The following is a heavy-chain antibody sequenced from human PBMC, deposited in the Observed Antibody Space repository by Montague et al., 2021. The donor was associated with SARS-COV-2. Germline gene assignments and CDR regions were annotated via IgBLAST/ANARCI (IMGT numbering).Heavy chain of an antibody. CDR3: ARGGTYHYGMDV. Sequence: SETLSLTCAVSDGSISSPNWWNWVRQPPGKGLEWIGEIYYTGNTNYNPSLKSRVTIFIDKPKNHFSLQLSSVTAADTAVYYCARGGTYHYGMDVWGQGTTVAVS. D-gene: IGHD3-16*01. CDR1: DGSISSPNW. J-gene: IGHJ6*02. CDR2: IYYTGNT. V-gene: IGHV4-4*02.